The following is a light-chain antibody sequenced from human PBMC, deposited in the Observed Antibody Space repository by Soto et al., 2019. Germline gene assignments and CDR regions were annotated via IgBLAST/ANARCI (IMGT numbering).Light chain of an antibody. CDR1: SSDVGTYNL. J-gene: IGLJ1*01. CDR2: EGS. V-gene: IGLV2-23*01. CDR3: CSYADSTTYV. Sequence: QSALTQPASVSGSPGQSITISCTGTSSDVGTYNLVSWYQQHPGKAPKLMIYEGSKWPSGVSNRFSGSESGNTASLTISGLQAEDEADYYCCSYADSTTYVFGTGTKLTVL.